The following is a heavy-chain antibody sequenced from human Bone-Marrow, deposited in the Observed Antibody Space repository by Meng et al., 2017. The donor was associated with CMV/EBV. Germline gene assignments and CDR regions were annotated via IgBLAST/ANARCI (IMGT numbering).Heavy chain of an antibody. J-gene: IGHJ4*02. Sequence: GGTLRLSCAASGFTFSSYAMHWVRQAPGKGLEWVAVISYDGSNKYYADSVKGRFTISRDNSKNTLYLQMNSLRAEDTAVYYCARGPYDYGDYWGQGTLVTVSS. CDR1: GFTFSSYA. D-gene: IGHD2-2*01. CDR3: ARGPYDYGDY. V-gene: IGHV3-30-3*01. CDR2: ISYDGSNK.